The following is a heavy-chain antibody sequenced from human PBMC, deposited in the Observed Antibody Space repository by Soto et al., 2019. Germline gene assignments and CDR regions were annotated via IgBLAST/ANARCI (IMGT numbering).Heavy chain of an antibody. CDR1: GFTFSSYA. J-gene: IGHJ6*02. CDR2: ISGSGGST. Sequence: GGSLRLSCAASGFTFSSYAMSWVRQAPGKGLEWVSAISGSGGSTYYADSVKGRFTISRDNSKNTLSLQMHNLRADDTALYYCAKLKGGLGRFYGLDAWGQGTMVTVSS. D-gene: IGHD3-3*01. CDR3: AKLKGGLGRFYGLDA. V-gene: IGHV3-23*01.